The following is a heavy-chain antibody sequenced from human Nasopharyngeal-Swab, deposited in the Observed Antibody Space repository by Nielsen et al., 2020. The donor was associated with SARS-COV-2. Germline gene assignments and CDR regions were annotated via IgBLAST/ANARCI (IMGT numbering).Heavy chain of an antibody. CDR1: GGTFSSYA. V-gene: IGHV1-69*13. J-gene: IGHJ5*02. Sequence: SVKVSCKASGGTFSSYAISWVRQAPGQGLEWMGEIIPIFGTANYAQKFQGRVTITADESTSTAYMELSSLRSEDTAVYYCARDILAAAGLNWFDPWGQGTLVTVSS. D-gene: IGHD6-13*01. CDR2: IIPIFGTA. CDR3: ARDILAAAGLNWFDP.